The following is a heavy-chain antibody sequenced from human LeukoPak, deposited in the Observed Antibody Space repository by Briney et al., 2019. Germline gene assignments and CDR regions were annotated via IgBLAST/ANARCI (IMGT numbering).Heavy chain of an antibody. CDR2: IRGSGAIT. J-gene: IGHJ4*02. CDR1: GFKFRSFS. Sequence: GGSLRLSCAASGFKFRSFSIHWVRQAPGKGLEWVSGIRGSGAITYYADSVKGRFTISRDNSKSTLFLHMNSLRAEDTAVYYCAKDRGSWFALFDSWGQGTLVTVSS. D-gene: IGHD6-13*01. CDR3: AKDRGSWFALFDS. V-gene: IGHV3-23*01.